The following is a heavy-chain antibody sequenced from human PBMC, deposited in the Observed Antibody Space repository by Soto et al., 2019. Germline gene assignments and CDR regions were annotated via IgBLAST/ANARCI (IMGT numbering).Heavy chain of an antibody. CDR2: IKQDGSEK. CDR3: ARAVREKLYSSSWYHFDY. D-gene: IGHD6-13*01. J-gene: IGHJ4*02. Sequence: AVGSLRLSGAASGFTFSSYWMSWVGQAPGKGLEWVANIKQDGSEKDYVDSVKGRFTISRDNAKNSLYLQMNSLRAEDTAVYYCARAVREKLYSSSWYHFDYWGQGTLVTVSS. V-gene: IGHV3-7*03. CDR1: GFTFSSYW.